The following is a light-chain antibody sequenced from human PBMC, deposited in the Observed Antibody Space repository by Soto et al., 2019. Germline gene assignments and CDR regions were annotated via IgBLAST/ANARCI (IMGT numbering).Light chain of an antibody. J-gene: IGLJ1*01. CDR1: SSDIGGYEY. V-gene: IGLV2-14*03. Sequence: QSVLTQPASVSGSPGQSITISCTGTSSDIGGYEYVSWYQQYPGKAPKLMIYDVNNRPSGVSTRFSGSKSGNTASLTISGLQAEDEGEYYCNSMTNSRSSRFVFGTGTKLTVL. CDR2: DVN. CDR3: NSMTNSRSSRFV.